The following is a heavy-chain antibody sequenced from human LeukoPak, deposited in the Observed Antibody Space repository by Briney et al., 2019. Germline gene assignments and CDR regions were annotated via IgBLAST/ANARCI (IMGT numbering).Heavy chain of an antibody. CDR3: ARDRGDYYYYYMDV. D-gene: IGHD4-17*01. Sequence: SETPSLTCTVSGGSISSYYWNWIRQPPGKGLEWIGYIHYSGSTNYNPSLKSRVTISVDTSKNQFSLKLSSVTAADTAVFYCARDRGDYYYYYMDVWGKGTTVTVSS. CDR2: IHYSGST. CDR1: GGSISSYY. V-gene: IGHV4-59*01. J-gene: IGHJ6*03.